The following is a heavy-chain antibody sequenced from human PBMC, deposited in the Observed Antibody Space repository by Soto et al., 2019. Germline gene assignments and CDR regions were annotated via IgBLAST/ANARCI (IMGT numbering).Heavy chain of an antibody. CDR1: GFTFSSYA. Sequence: EVQLLESGGGLVQPGGSLRLSCAASGFTFSSYAMSWVRQAPGKGLEWVSAISGSGGSGGSTYYADSVKGRITISRDNAKHTLFLQLNSLRAEDTALYYCAKDGRTLSHSSGWDYFDYWGQGTLVTVSS. D-gene: IGHD6-19*01. CDR2: ISGSGGSGGST. CDR3: AKDGRTLSHSSGWDYFDY. V-gene: IGHV3-23*01. J-gene: IGHJ4*02.